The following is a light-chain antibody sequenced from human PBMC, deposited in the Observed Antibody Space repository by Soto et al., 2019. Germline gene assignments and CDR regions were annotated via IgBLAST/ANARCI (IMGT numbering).Light chain of an antibody. Sequence: QSALTKPASVSGSPGQSITISCTGTSSDVGAYNFVSWYQQHPDKAPKLMISEVSNRPSGVSNRFSGSKSGNTASLTISGLQAAEEADYYCGSRKASTYVFGNATKLTV. J-gene: IGLJ1*01. CDR1: SSDVGAYNF. V-gene: IGLV2-14*01. CDR3: GSRKASTYV. CDR2: EVS.